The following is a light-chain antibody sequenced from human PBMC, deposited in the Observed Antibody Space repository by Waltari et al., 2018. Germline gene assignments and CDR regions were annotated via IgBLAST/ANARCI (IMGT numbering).Light chain of an antibody. CDR3: SSYTTSSTVV. CDR1: SSDVGGYNY. CDR2: EVS. Sequence: QSALTQPASVSGSPGQSITISCTGTSSDVGGYNYVSWYQQHPGKAHKLMIYEVSNRPSGLSNRFSGSKSGNTASLTISGLQAEDEADYYCSSYTTSSTVVFGGGTKLTVL. J-gene: IGLJ3*02. V-gene: IGLV2-14*01.